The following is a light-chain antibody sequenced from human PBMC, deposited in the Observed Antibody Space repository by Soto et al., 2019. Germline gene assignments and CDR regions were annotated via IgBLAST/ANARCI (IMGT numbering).Light chain of an antibody. CDR1: SSDVGGYNY. CDR2: DVS. Sequence: QSVLTQPPSASGSPGQSVTISCTGTSSDVGGYNYVSWYQQHPGKAPKLMIYDVSKRPSWVPDRFSGSKSGITASLTISGLQAEDEADYYCTSYTSDSTYVFGTGTKVTVL. CDR3: TSYTSDSTYV. V-gene: IGLV2-8*01. J-gene: IGLJ1*01.